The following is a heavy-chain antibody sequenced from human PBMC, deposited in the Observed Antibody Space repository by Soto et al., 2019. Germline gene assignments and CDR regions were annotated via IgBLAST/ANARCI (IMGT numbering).Heavy chain of an antibody. CDR1: GFTFSSYG. CDR2: ISYDGSNK. Sequence: GGSLRLSCAASGFTFSSYGMHWVRQAPGKGLEWVAVISYDGSNKYYADSVKGRFTISRDNSKNTLYLQMNSLRAEDTAVYYCAKDLRGLMSVDGIAVAGTVDYWGQGTLVTVSS. D-gene: IGHD6-19*01. CDR3: AKDLRGLMSVDGIAVAGTVDY. J-gene: IGHJ4*02. V-gene: IGHV3-30*18.